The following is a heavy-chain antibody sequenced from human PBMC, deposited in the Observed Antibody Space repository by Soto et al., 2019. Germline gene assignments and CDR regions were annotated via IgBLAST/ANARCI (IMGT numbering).Heavy chain of an antibody. CDR3: AKRSPYSTGWYSPIFDY. CDR1: GFSFSDYA. CDR2: ISESGGST. J-gene: IGHJ4*02. V-gene: IGHV3-23*01. Sequence: GGSLRLSCAASGFSFSDYAMTWVRQAPGKGLEWVSVISESGGSTHYADSVRGRFTISRDNSENTLYLRMNSLRDDDTAVYFCAKRSPYSTGWYSPIFDYWGQGSLVTVSS. D-gene: IGHD6-13*01.